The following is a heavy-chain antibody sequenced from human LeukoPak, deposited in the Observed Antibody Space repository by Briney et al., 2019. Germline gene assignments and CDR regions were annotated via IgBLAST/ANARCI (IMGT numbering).Heavy chain of an antibody. Sequence: GGSLRLSCAASGFTFSSYGMHWVRQAPGKGLEWVAVIWYDGSNKYYADSVKGRFTISRDNSKNTLYLQMNSLRAEDTAVYYCARGGPWYQLLNSPDYWGQGNLVTVSS. CDR2: IWYDGSNK. D-gene: IGHD2-2*01. J-gene: IGHJ4*02. CDR1: GFTFSSYG. CDR3: ARGGPWYQLLNSPDY. V-gene: IGHV3-33*01.